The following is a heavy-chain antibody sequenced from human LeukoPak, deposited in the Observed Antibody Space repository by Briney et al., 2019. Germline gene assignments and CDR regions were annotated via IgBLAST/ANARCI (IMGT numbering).Heavy chain of an antibody. CDR2: INHSGST. CDR1: GGSFSGYY. J-gene: IGHJ3*02. D-gene: IGHD3-16*02. V-gene: IGHV4-34*01. CDR3: ARITFGGVISI. Sequence: SETLSLTCAVYGGSFSGYYWSWIRQPPGKGLEWIGEINHSGSTNYNPSLKSRVTISADTYKNHFSLKLSSVTAADTAVYYCARITFGGVISIWGQGTMVTVSS.